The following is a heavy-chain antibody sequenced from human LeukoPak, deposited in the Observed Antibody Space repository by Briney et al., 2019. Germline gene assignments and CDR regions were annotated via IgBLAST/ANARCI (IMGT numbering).Heavy chain of an antibody. D-gene: IGHD1-26*01. CDR2: IIPILGIA. CDR3: HGGSYYEHDAFDI. CDR1: GGTFTSYA. Sequence: ASVKVSCKASGGTFTSYAISWVRQAPGQGLEWMGRIIPILGIANYAQKFQGRVTITADKSTSTAYMELSSLRSEDTAVYYCHGGSYYEHDAFDIWGQGTMVTVSS. V-gene: IGHV1-69*04. J-gene: IGHJ3*02.